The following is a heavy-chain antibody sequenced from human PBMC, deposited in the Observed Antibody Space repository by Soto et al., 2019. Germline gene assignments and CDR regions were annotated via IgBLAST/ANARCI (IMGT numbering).Heavy chain of an antibody. CDR1: GGSIRNSVYY. D-gene: IGHD4-4*01. CDR2: ISYSGST. Sequence: QVQLQESGPGLVKPSQTLSLTCTVSGGSIRNSVYYWSWIRQLPGKGLEWIGFISYSGSTDYAPSLKSRVTMSVDTSKNQFSLNLSSVTAADTAVYYCGRDAVTKRDFYYYGMDVWGRGTTVTVSS. J-gene: IGHJ6*02. CDR3: GRDAVTKRDFYYYGMDV. V-gene: IGHV4-31*03.